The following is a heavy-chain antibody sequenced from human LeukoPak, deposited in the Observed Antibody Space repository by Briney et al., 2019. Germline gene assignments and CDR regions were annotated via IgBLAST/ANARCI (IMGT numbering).Heavy chain of an antibody. CDR1: GHPISSGSNY. Sequence: SEPLTLIFTVCGHPISSGSNYGGRIRQPPGRRLGSFGSIYYSGSTYYNPSLKSRVTISVDTSKNQFSLKLSSVTAADTAVYYCVRHISVVRGETFDFWGQGSLVTVSS. V-gene: IGHV4-39*01. J-gene: IGHJ4*02. CDR2: IYYSGST. D-gene: IGHD3-10*01. CDR3: VRHISVVRGETFDF.